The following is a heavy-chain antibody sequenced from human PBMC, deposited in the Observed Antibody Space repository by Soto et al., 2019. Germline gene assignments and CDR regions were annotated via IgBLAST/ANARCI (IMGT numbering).Heavy chain of an antibody. V-gene: IGHV3-23*01. CDR1: GFTFSSYA. D-gene: IGHD2-2*01. J-gene: IGHJ5*02. CDR3: ATPPGYQLLLEWFDP. CDR2: ISGSGGST. Sequence: GGSLRLSCAASGFTFSSYAMSWVRQAPGKGLEWVSAISGSGGSTYYADSVKGRFTISRDNSKNTLYLQMNSLRAEDTAVYYCATPPGYQLLLEWFDPWGQGTLVTVSS.